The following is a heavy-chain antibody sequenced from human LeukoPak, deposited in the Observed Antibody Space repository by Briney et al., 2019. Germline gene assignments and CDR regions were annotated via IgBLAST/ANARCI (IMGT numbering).Heavy chain of an antibody. V-gene: IGHV3-48*04. D-gene: IGHD3-22*01. CDR3: ARFAAYDRSGFDY. CDR1: EFTFSSHS. CDR2: INSASSTI. J-gene: IGHJ4*02. Sequence: GGSLRLSCAASEFTFSSHSMNWVRQAPGKGLEWVSYINSASSTIYYADSVRGRFTISRDNAKNSLYLQMNSLRAEDTAVYYCARFAAYDRSGFDYWGQGTPVTVSS.